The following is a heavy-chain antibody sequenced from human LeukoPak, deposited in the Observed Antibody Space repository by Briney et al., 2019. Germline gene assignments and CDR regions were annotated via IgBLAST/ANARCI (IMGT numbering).Heavy chain of an antibody. CDR3: ARVLAVAGMGVMDV. Sequence: ASVTVSCTASGYTFTSYYMHWVRQAPGQGLEWMGIINPSGGSTSYAQKFQGRVTMTRDMSTSTVYMELSSLRSEDTAVYYCARVLAVAGMGVMDVWGKGTTVTVSS. D-gene: IGHD6-19*01. CDR1: GYTFTSYY. J-gene: IGHJ6*03. V-gene: IGHV1-46*01. CDR2: INPSGGST.